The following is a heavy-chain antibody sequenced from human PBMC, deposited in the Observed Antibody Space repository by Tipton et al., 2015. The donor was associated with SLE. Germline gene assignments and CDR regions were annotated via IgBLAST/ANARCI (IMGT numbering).Heavy chain of an antibody. CDR2: IYHSGST. D-gene: IGHD1-26*01. CDR3: ASLPGGRVGATAYFQH. CDR1: GGSISSSNW. J-gene: IGHJ1*01. V-gene: IGHV4-4*02. Sequence: TLSLTCTVSGGSISSSNWWSWVRLPPGKGLEWIGEIYHSGSTNYNPSLKSRVTISVDTSKNQFSLKLSSVTAADTAVYYCASLPGGRVGATAYFQHWGQGTLVTVSS.